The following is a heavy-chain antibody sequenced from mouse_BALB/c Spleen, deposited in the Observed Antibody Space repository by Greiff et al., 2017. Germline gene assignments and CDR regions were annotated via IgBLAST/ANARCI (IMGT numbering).Heavy chain of an antibody. J-gene: IGHJ4*01. CDR2: ISDGGSYT. Sequence: DVMLVESGGGLVKPGGSLKLSCAASGFTFSDYYMYWVRQTPEKRLEWVATISDGGSYTYYPDSVKGRFTISRDNAKNNLYLQMSSLKSEDTAMYYCARAHRYYAMDYWGQGTSVTVSS. V-gene: IGHV5-4*02. D-gene: IGHD2-14*01. CDR3: ARAHRYYAMDY. CDR1: GFTFSDYY.